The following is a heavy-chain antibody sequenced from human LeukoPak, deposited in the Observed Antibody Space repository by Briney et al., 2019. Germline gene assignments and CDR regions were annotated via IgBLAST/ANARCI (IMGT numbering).Heavy chain of an antibody. V-gene: IGHV1-69*04. CDR2: IIPILGIA. D-gene: IGHD3-22*01. CDR1: GGTFSSYA. J-gene: IGHJ4*02. CDR3: ARDALTYYDSSGYYNPYFDY. Sequence: SVKVSCKASGGTFSSYAISWVRQAPGQGLEWMGRIIPILGIANYAKKFQGRVTITADKSTSTAYMELSSLRSEDTAVYYCARDALTYYDSSGYYNPYFDYWGQRTLVTVSS.